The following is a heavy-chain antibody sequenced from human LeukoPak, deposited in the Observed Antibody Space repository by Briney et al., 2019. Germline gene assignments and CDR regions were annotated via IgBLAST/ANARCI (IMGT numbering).Heavy chain of an antibody. V-gene: IGHV4-39*01. D-gene: IGHD4-17*01. CDR3: ARHDGYTGDYGDSFNWFDP. CDR1: GGSISSSSYY. CDR2: ICYSGST. J-gene: IGHJ5*02. Sequence: SETLSLTCTVSGGSISSSSYYWGWIRQPPGKGLEWIGSICYSGSTYYNPSLKSRVTISVDTSKNQFSLKLSSVTAADTAVYYCARHDGYTGDYGDSFNWFDPWGQGTLVTVSS.